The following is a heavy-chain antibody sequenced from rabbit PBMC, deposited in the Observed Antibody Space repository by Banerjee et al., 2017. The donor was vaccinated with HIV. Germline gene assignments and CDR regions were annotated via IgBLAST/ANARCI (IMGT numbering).Heavy chain of an antibody. J-gene: IGHJ4*01. CDR1: GFTLSGYW. D-gene: IGHD4-1*01. CDR3: ARDLAGVIGWNFGL. V-gene: IGHV1S40*01. Sequence: QSLEESGGGLVQPEGSLTLSCKTSGFTLSGYWMCWVRQAPGKGLEWIGCIYTGSSGSTYYASWAKGRFTISKSTSLNTVTLQMTSLTAADTATYFCARDLAGVIGWNFGLWGQGTLVTVS. CDR2: IYTGSSGST.